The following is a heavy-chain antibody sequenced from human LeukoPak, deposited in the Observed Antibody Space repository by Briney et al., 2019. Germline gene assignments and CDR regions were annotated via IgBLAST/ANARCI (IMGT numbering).Heavy chain of an antibody. J-gene: IGHJ2*01. CDR1: GGSISSYY. CDR3: AKTYGDYPSVWYFDL. V-gene: IGHV4-4*07. D-gene: IGHD4-17*01. CDR2: IYTSGST. Sequence: SETLSLTCTVSGGSISSYYWSWVRQPAGKGLEWIGRIYTSGSTNYNPSLKSRVTMSVDTSKNQFSLKLSSVTAADTAVYYCAKTYGDYPSVWYFDLWGRGTLVTVSS.